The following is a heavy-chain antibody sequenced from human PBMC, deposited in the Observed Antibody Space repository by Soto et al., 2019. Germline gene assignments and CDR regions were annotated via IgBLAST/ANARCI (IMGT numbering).Heavy chain of an antibody. CDR3: ASKYSSGWYYFDY. CDR2: INHSGST. J-gene: IGHJ4*02. CDR1: GGSFSGYY. V-gene: IGHV4-34*01. D-gene: IGHD6-19*01. Sequence: QVQLQQWGAGLLKPSETLSLTCAVYGGSFSGYYWSWIRQPPGKGLEWIGEINHSGSTNYNPSLQSRVTISVDTSKNQFSLKLSSVTAADTAVYYCASKYSSGWYYFDYWGQGTLVTVSS.